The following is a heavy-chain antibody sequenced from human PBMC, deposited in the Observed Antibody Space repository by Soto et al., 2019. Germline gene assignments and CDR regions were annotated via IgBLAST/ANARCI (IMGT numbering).Heavy chain of an antibody. J-gene: IGHJ6*02. D-gene: IGHD6-13*01. CDR1: GDSVSSNRAA. V-gene: IGHV6-1*01. CDR3: AREGAGTGGYYYGMDV. CDR2: TYYRSKWYN. Sequence: PSQTLSLTCAISGDSVSSNRAAWNWIRQSPSRDLEWLGRTYYRSKWYNDYAVSVKSRITINPDTSKNQFSLQLNSVTPEDTAVYYCAREGAGTGGYYYGMDVWGQGTTVTVSS.